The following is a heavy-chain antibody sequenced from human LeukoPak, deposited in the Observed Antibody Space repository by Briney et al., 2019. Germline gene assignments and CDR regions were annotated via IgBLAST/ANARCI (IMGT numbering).Heavy chain of an antibody. Sequence: ASVKVSCKASGYTFTSYGISWVRQAPGQGLEWMGWISAYNGNTNYAQKFQGRVTMTRDMSTSTVYMELSSLRSEDTAVYYCAGQSSSGWSFDYWGQGTLVTVSS. CDR1: GYTFTSYG. V-gene: IGHV1-18*01. CDR2: ISAYNGNT. D-gene: IGHD6-19*01. CDR3: AGQSSSGWSFDY. J-gene: IGHJ4*02.